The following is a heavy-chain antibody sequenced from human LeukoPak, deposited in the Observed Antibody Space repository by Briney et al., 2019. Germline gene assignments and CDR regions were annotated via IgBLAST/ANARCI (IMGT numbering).Heavy chain of an antibody. CDR3: AGLAPTAYYYYIDV. D-gene: IGHD1-14*01. J-gene: IGHJ6*03. CDR1: GGSISSHY. CDR2: IYYSGST. Sequence: SETLSLTCTDCGGSISSHYWSWIRQPPGKGLEGIGYIYYSGSTNYHPSLKNRFTISVDTSNNQFSLHLTAVTAADTDVYYCAGLAPTAYYYYIDVWGKGTPVTVSS. V-gene: IGHV4-59*11.